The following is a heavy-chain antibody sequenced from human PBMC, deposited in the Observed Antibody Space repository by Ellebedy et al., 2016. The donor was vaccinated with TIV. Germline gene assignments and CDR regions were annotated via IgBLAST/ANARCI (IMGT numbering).Heavy chain of an antibody. CDR3: GRDPYGLGSHAS. J-gene: IGHJ4*02. V-gene: IGHV1-69*13. Sequence: AASVKVSCKASGGTFTSYAINWVRQVPGQGLEWLGGIIPIFRTPNYAQKFQGRVTITADDSTSTVYMELSSLRFEDTAVYYCGRDPYGLGSHASWGQGTLVTVSS. D-gene: IGHD3-10*01. CDR1: GGTFTSYA. CDR2: IIPIFRTP.